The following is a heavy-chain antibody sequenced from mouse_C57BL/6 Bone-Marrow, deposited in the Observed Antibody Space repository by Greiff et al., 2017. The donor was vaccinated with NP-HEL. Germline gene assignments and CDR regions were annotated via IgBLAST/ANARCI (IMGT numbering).Heavy chain of an antibody. J-gene: IGHJ2*01. CDR1: GYTFTSYW. V-gene: IGHV1-59*01. CDR2: IDPSDSYT. D-gene: IGHD3-2*02. Sequence: VQLQQPGAELVRPGPSVKLSCKASGYTFTSYWMHWVKQRPGQGLEWIGVIDPSDSYTNYNQKFKGKATLTVDTSSSTAYMQLSSLTSEDSAVYYCARSRQLRLRRDYFDYWGQGTTLTVSS. CDR3: ARSRQLRLRRDYFDY.